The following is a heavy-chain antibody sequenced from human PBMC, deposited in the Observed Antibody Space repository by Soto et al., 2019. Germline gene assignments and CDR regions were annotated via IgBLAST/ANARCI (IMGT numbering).Heavy chain of an antibody. V-gene: IGHV1-18*01. CDR2: ISAYNGNT. Sequence: QVQLVQSGAEVKKPGASVKVSCKASGYTFTSYGISWVRQAPGQGLEWMGWISAYNGNTNYAQKLQGRVTMTTDTSTSTAYMELRSLXSXDTAVYYCARGGEYCSGGSCYSTLDDYWGQGTLVTVSS. D-gene: IGHD2-15*01. J-gene: IGHJ4*02. CDR3: ARGGEYCSGGSCYSTLDDY. CDR1: GYTFTSYG.